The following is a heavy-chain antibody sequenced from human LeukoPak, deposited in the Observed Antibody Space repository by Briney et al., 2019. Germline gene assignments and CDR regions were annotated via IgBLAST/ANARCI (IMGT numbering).Heavy chain of an antibody. Sequence: SQTLSLTCTVSGGSISSGSYYWSWIRQSAGKGLEWIGRIYTSGSTNYNPSLKSRVTISVDTSKNQFSLKLSSVTAADTAVYYCARGSPLWFGELLSWWFHPWGQGTLVTVSS. CDR1: GGSISSGSYY. J-gene: IGHJ5*02. CDR3: ARGSPLWFGELLSWWFHP. V-gene: IGHV4-61*02. D-gene: IGHD3-10*01. CDR2: IYTSGST.